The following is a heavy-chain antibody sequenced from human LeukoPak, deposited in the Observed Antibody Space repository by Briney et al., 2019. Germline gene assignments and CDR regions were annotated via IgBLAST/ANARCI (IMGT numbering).Heavy chain of an antibody. Sequence: SETLSLTCTVSGASISSSYWSWTRQPPGKRLEWIGYIYYNGNTNSNPSLKSRVTISADTSENRFSLKLSSVTAADTAIYYCVRGNYDNRGYSNAFDIWGQGTMVTVSS. CDR2: IYYNGNT. D-gene: IGHD3-22*01. V-gene: IGHV4-59*01. CDR3: VRGNYDNRGYSNAFDI. J-gene: IGHJ3*02. CDR1: GASISSSY.